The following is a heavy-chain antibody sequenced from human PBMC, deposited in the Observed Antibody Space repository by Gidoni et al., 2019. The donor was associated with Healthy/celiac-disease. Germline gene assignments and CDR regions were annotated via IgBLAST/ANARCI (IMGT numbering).Heavy chain of an antibody. D-gene: IGHD6-13*01. CDR1: GGSISRGGYY. CDR3: ARSEVYAAGTGSYDY. V-gene: IGHV4-31*03. CDR2: IYYSGST. J-gene: IGHJ4*02. Sequence: QVQLQESGPGLVKPSQTLSLTCTVSGGSISRGGYYWSWIRQHPGKGLEWIGYIYYSGSTYYNPSLKSRVTISVDTSKNQFSLKLSSVTAADTAVYYCARSEVYAAGTGSYDYWGQGTLVTVSS.